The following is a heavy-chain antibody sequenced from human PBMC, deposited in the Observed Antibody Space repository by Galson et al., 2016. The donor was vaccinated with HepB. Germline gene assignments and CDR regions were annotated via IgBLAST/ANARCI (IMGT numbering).Heavy chain of an antibody. V-gene: IGHV1-8*01. Sequence: SVKVSCKASGYSFSTYDIVWVRQAPGQGLEWMGWVNPNSGNTGYAQKFQGRVTMTRDASLSTAYMELTSLTSEDTAVYCCPRDRSWPPWYFDPWGGGPLVPVS. CDR1: GYSFSTYD. D-gene: IGHD3-10*01. CDR3: PRDRSWPPWYFDP. J-gene: IGHJ2*01. CDR2: VNPNSGNT.